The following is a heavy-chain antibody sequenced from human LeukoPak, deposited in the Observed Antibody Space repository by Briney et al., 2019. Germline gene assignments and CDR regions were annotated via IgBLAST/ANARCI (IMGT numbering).Heavy chain of an antibody. CDR3: AKDIRGYSGYKPTSLNYYYGMDV. Sequence: GGSLRLSCAASGFTFSSYGMHWVRQAPGKGLEWVAVISYDGSNKYYAVSVKGRFTISRDNSKNTLYLQMNSLRAEDTAVYYCAKDIRGYSGYKPTSLNYYYGMDVWGQGTTVTVSS. CDR2: ISYDGSNK. CDR1: GFTFSSYG. D-gene: IGHD5-12*01. J-gene: IGHJ6*02. V-gene: IGHV3-30*18.